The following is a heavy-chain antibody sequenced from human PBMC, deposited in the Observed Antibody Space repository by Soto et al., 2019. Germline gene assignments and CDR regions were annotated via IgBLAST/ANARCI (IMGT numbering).Heavy chain of an antibody. V-gene: IGHV3-23*01. Sequence: EVQLLESGGGLGQPGGSLRLSCTGSGFTFSSYAMNWVRQAPGKGPECVSTISGSGGTTYYADSVKGRFTISRDNSKNTLYLQMSSLRAEDTAVYYCAKNGRAAAMYNWFDPWGQGTLVTVSS. J-gene: IGHJ5*02. CDR1: GFTFSSYA. CDR2: ISGSGGTT. D-gene: IGHD6-13*01. CDR3: AKNGRAAAMYNWFDP.